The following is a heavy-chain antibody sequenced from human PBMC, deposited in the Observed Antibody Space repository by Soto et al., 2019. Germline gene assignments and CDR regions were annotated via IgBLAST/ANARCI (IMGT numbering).Heavy chain of an antibody. D-gene: IGHD5-18*01. J-gene: IGHJ6*03. CDR2: IYYSGST. V-gene: IGHV4-59*08. CDR1: FGSISSYY. CDR3: ARLPKGYDDSGYYYYYMDV. Sequence: SETLSLTWPVSFGSISSYYWSWIRHPPVKLLEWIGYIYYSGSTNYNPSLKSRVTISVDTSKNQFSLKLSSVTAADTAVYYCARLPKGYDDSGYYYYYMDVWGKGTTVTVSS.